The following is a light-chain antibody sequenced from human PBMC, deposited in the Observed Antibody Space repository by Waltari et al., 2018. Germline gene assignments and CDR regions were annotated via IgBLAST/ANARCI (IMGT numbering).Light chain of an antibody. J-gene: IGKJ4*01. Sequence: EIMLTQSPATLSLSPGDRATLSCRASQSVSSYLSWYQQRPGQAPRLLIYDASNRAAGIPARFSGSGSGTDFTLTISSLEPEDFAVYYCQQRSNWPALTFGGGTKVEIK. CDR3: QQRSNWPALT. CDR2: DAS. CDR1: QSVSSY. V-gene: IGKV3-11*01.